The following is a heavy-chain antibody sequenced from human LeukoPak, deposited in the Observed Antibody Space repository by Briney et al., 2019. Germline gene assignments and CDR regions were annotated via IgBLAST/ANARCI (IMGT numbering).Heavy chain of an antibody. CDR2: ISSSGSTI. CDR3: AKEEYYYDSSGYSYYLDY. CDR1: RFMFSDYY. Sequence: PGGSLRLSCAASRFMFSDYYMSWIRQAPGKGLEWVSYISSSGSTIDYADSVKGRFTISRDNAKNSLYLQMSSLRAEDTAVYYCAKEEYYYDSSGYSYYLDYWGQGTLVTASS. D-gene: IGHD3-22*01. J-gene: IGHJ4*02. V-gene: IGHV3-11*04.